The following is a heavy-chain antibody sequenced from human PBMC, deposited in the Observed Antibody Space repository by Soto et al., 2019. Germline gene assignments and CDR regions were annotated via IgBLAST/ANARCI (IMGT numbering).Heavy chain of an antibody. D-gene: IGHD6-19*01. CDR3: ARDYVSGWYSTSGYGMDV. Sequence: GGSLRLSCAASGFTFSSYGMHWVRQAPGKGLEWVAVIWYDGSNKYYADSVKGRFTISRDNSKNTLYLQMNSLRAEDTAVYYCARDYVSGWYSTSGYGMDVWGQGTTVTVSS. CDR1: GFTFSSYG. J-gene: IGHJ6*02. CDR2: IWYDGSNK. V-gene: IGHV3-33*01.